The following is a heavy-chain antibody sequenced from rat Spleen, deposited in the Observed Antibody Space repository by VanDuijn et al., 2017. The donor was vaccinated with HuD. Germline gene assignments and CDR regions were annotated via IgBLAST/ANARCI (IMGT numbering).Heavy chain of an antibody. CDR2: ISTGDDDT. V-gene: IGHV5-25*01. J-gene: IGHJ3*01. CDR1: GFTFSNYG. CDR3: ARHEPNWFAY. Sequence: EVQLVESGGGLVQPGRSMKLSCAASGFTFSNYGMHWIRQAPTKGLEWVASISTGDDDTYYRDSVRARFTISRDNAKSTLYLQVDSLKSEDTATYYCARHEPNWFAYWGQGTLVTVSS.